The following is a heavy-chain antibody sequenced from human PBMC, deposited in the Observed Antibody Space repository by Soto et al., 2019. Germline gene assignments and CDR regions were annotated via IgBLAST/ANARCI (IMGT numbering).Heavy chain of an antibody. V-gene: IGHV4-31*03. CDR1: GGSISSGGYY. CDR3: ARLVTIFGGSYGMDV. D-gene: IGHD3-3*01. J-gene: IGHJ6*02. CDR2: IYYSGST. Sequence: QVQLQESGPGLVKPSQTLSLTCTVSGGSISSGGYYWSWIRQHPGKGLEWIGYIYYSGSTYYNPSLKSRVTISVDTSKNQSSLKLSSVTAADTAVYYCARLVTIFGGSYGMDVWGQGTTVTVSS.